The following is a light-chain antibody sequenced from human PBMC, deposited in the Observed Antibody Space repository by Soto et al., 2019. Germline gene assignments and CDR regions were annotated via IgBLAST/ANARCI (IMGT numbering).Light chain of an antibody. CDR1: SSDVGSYNL. Sequence: TITRTKTSSDVGSYNLVSWYQQHPGKAPKLMIYEGSKRPSGVSNRFSGSKSGNTASLTISGLQAEDEADYYCCSYAGSSPYVFGTGTKVTVL. CDR2: EGS. CDR3: CSYAGSSPYV. V-gene: IGLV2-23*01. J-gene: IGLJ1*01.